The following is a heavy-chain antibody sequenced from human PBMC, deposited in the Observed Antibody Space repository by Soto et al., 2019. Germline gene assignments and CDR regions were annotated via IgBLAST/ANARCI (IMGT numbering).Heavy chain of an antibody. Sequence: GGSLTLSCAASGFTISRSSMSWARQAPGKGLEWVSAISGSGGSTYYADSVKGRFTISRDNSKNTLYLQMNSLRAEDTAVYYCANGLTAMTAFDNWGQGDLVTVSS. CDR1: GFTISRSS. J-gene: IGHJ4*02. CDR2: ISGSGGST. D-gene: IGHD3-9*01. V-gene: IGHV3-23*01. CDR3: ANGLTAMTAFDN.